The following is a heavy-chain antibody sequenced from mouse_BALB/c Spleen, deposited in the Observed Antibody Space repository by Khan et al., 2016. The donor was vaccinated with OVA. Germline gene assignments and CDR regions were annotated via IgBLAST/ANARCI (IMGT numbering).Heavy chain of an antibody. J-gene: IGHJ4*01. CDR2: IWSDGRT. V-gene: IGHV2-6-2*01. Sequence: QVQLKESGPDLVAPSQSLSITCTVSGFSLTNYAIHWVRQPPGKGLEWLVVIWSDGRTTYNSALKSRLSISKDNSKSQVFLKINSLPTETTAKYYGARHQFPRSMDSWGQGISVTVSS. CDR3: ARHQFPRSMDS. CDR1: GFSLTNYA.